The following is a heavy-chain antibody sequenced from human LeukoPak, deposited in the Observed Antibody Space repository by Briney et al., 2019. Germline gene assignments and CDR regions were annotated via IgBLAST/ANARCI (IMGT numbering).Heavy chain of an antibody. D-gene: IGHD5-24*01. V-gene: IGHV3-48*03. J-gene: IGHJ4*02. CDR3: AGFRWLQPKYYFDY. CDR2: ISSSGSTI. CDR1: GFTFSSYE. Sequence: GGSLRLSCAASGFTFSSYEMNWVRQAPGKGLEWVSYISSSGSTIYYADSVKGRFTISRDNAKNSLYLQMNSLGAEDTAVYYCAGFRWLQPKYYFDYWGQGTLVTVSS.